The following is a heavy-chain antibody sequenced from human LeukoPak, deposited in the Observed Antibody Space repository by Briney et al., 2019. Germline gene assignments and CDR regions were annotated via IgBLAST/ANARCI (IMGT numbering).Heavy chain of an antibody. CDR2: IYYSGST. Sequence: PSETLSLTCTVSGGSISSSSYYWGWIRQPPGKGLEWIGSIYYSGSTYYNPSLKRRVTISVDTSKNQFSLKLSSVTAADTAVYYCASSYYYDSSGYRVDAFDIWGQGTMVTVSS. V-gene: IGHV4-39*01. J-gene: IGHJ3*02. D-gene: IGHD3-22*01. CDR3: ASSYYYDSSGYRVDAFDI. CDR1: GGSISSSSYY.